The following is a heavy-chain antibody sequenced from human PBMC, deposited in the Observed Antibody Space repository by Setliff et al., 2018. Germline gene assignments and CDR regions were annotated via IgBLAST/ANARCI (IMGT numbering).Heavy chain of an antibody. D-gene: IGHD3-3*01. CDR1: GFTFSSYW. V-gene: IGHV3-7*03. CDR2: IKQDGSDK. J-gene: IGHJ3*02. CDR3: VRARTTNYDFWSGLNAFDI. Sequence: GGSLRLSCAASGFTFSSYWMSWVRQAPGKGLEWVANIKQDGSDKYYVASVKGRFTISRDNAKNSLSLQMNSLRAEDTAVYYCVRARTTNYDFWSGLNAFDIWGQGTMVTVSS.